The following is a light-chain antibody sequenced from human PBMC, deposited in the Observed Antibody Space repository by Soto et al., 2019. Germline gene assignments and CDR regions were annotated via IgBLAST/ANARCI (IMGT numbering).Light chain of an antibody. CDR3: QQYNSYSQT. CDR2: DAS. Sequence: DIQFTPSPSFLSASVRDRVTITCRASQGISSYLAWYQQKPGKAPKLLIYDASNLESGVPPRFSGSGSGTEFTLTISSLQPDDFATYYCQQYNSYSQTFGQGTKVDI. CDR1: QGISSY. V-gene: IGKV1-9*01. J-gene: IGKJ1*01.